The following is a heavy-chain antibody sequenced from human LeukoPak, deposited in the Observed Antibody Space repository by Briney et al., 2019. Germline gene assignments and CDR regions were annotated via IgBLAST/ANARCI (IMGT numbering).Heavy chain of an antibody. CDR1: GYTFTSYD. D-gene: IGHD6-19*01. CDR2: MNPNSGTA. Sequence: ASVKVSCKASGYTFTSYDINWVRQATGQGLEWMGWMNPNSGTAGYSQKLQGRVTMTTDTSTSTAYMELRSLRSDDTAVYYCARDRGRYSSGWYDYWGQGTLVTVSS. J-gene: IGHJ4*02. V-gene: IGHV1-8*01. CDR3: ARDRGRYSSGWYDY.